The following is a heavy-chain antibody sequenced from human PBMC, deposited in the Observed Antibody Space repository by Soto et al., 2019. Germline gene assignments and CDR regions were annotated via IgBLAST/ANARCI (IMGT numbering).Heavy chain of an antibody. CDR2: IKQDGSEK. CDR3: VRDEGFCSKGVCYTVLDY. CDR1: GFPFIGYW. J-gene: IGHJ4*02. D-gene: IGHD2-8*01. Sequence: GGSLRLSCAASGFPFIGYWRNWARRAPGKGLEGVAIIKQDGSEKNEVESVKGRLTISRDKAKNSLYLQMSNLRADDTAVYYCVRDEGFCSKGVCYTVLDYWGQGTLVTVSS. V-gene: IGHV3-7*01.